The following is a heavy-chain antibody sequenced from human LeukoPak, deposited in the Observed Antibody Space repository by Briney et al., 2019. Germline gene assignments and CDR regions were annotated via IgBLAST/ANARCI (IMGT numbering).Heavy chain of an antibody. V-gene: IGHV3-21*01. CDR1: GFTFSSYS. CDR2: IGRDSDYI. Sequence: PGGSLRLSCAASGFTFSSYSMNWVRQAPGKGLEWVSSIGRDSDYIYYAESVKGRFTISRDNAKNSLYLQMNSLSAEDTAVYYCARGCGGGTCYLSDYWGQGTLVTVSS. D-gene: IGHD2-15*01. CDR3: ARGCGGGTCYLSDY. J-gene: IGHJ4*02.